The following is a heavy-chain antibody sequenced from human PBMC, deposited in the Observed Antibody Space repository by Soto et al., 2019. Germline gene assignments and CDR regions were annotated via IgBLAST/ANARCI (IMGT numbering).Heavy chain of an antibody. D-gene: IGHD3-10*01. CDR3: ARVGPVYGSGSYYRGQTTNYYGMDV. CDR1: GYTFTGYY. V-gene: IGHV1-2*04. J-gene: IGHJ6*02. CDR2: INPNSGGT. Sequence: GASVKVSCKASGYTFTGYYMHWVRQAPGQGLEWMGWINPNSGGTNYAQKFQGWVTMTRDTSISTAYMELSRLRSDDTAVYYCARVGPVYGSGSYYRGQTTNYYGMDVWGQGTTVTVSS.